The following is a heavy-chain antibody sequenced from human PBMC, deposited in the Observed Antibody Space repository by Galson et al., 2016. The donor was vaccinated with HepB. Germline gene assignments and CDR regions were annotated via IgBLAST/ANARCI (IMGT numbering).Heavy chain of an antibody. J-gene: IGHJ4*02. V-gene: IGHV4-39*01. Sequence: SETLSLTCRLSGGSIGRNTYYWGWIRQPPGKGLEWIGSLFYTGTTFYHPSLKSRVSISVDTSKSQFSLNLNSVTSADTAFYYCARREDGYSSAYHFDYWGRGTLVTVSS. CDR2: LFYTGTT. D-gene: IGHD5-24*01. CDR1: GGSIGRNTYY. CDR3: ARREDGYSSAYHFDY.